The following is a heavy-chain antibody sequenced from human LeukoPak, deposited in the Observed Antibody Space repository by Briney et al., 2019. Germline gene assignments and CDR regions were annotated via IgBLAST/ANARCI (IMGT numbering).Heavy chain of an antibody. CDR3: ARGVVIAPQTFDC. D-gene: IGHD2-21*01. Sequence: SETLSLTCTVSGESISGFYWTWIRQPPGKGLEWIGYIYYSGSTNYNPSLKSRVTISVDTSKNQFSLKLSSVTAADTAVYYCARGVVIAPQTFDCWGQGTLVTVSS. V-gene: IGHV4-59*01. CDR2: IYYSGST. CDR1: GESISGFY. J-gene: IGHJ4*02.